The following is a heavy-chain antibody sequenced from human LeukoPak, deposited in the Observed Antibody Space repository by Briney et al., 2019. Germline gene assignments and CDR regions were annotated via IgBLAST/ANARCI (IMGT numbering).Heavy chain of an antibody. J-gene: IGHJ4*02. Sequence: GGSLRLSCAASGFTFSSYSMNWVRQAPGKGLEWVSDIDNFGTTNYADSVKGRFTISRDSSRNTLFLQMNNLRAEDTALYYCAGGTYYGSGTRPGYLDYWGLGTLITVSS. CDR3: AGGTYYGSGTRPGYLDY. CDR1: GFTFSSYS. V-gene: IGHV3-53*01. CDR2: IDNFGTT. D-gene: IGHD3-10*01.